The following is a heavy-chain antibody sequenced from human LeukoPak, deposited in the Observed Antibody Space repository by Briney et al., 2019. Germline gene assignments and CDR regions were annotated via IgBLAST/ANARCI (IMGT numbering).Heavy chain of an antibody. D-gene: IGHD3-10*01. CDR1: GYTFTGYY. CDR2: INPDSGGT. CDR3: ARDLGDTYGSVGDFDY. Sequence: ASVKVSCKASGYTFTGYYMHWVRRAPGQGLEWMGWINPDSGGTIYAQNFRGRVTMTRDTSISTAYMELSSPRSDDTAVYYCARDLGDTYGSVGDFDYWGQGTLVTVSS. J-gene: IGHJ4*02. V-gene: IGHV1-2*02.